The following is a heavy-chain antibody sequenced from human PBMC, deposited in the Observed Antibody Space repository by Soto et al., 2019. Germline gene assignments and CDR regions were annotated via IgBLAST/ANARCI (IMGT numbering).Heavy chain of an antibody. V-gene: IGHV3-48*02. CDR3: VRAHRWAFDI. CDR2: ISVGGGSI. D-gene: IGHD2-15*01. J-gene: IGHJ3*02. Sequence: EVQLVESGGGLVQPGGSLRVSSIDSGFTFRDYAFNWVREAPGKGLEWVSYISVGGGSIFYADSVKGRFTISRDDARNSVYLQMNTLRHEDTAVYHCVRAHRWAFDIWGQGTVVTVSS. CDR1: GFTFRDYA.